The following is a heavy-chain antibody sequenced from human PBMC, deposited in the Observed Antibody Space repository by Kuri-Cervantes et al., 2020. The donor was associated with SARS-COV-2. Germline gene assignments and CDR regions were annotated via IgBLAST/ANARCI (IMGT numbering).Heavy chain of an antibody. J-gene: IGHJ1*01. D-gene: IGHD1/OR15-1a*01. CDR3: ARGNKYPQH. CDR1: GFTFSGSA. V-gene: IGHV3-73*01. CDR2: IRSKANSYAT. Sequence: GESLKISCAASGFTFSGSAMHWVRQASGKGLEWVGRIRSKANSYATAYAASVKGRFTISRDDSKNTAYLQMNSLRAEDTAVYYCARGNKYPQHWGQGTLVTVSS.